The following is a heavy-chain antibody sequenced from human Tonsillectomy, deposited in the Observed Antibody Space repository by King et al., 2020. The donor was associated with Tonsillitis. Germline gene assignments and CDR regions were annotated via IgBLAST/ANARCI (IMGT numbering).Heavy chain of an antibody. CDR3: ARLLEMVRGVIPKYYFDY. V-gene: IGHV4-39*01. CDR2: IYYSGRT. J-gene: IGHJ4*02. Sequence: QLQESGPGLVKPSETLSLTCTVSGGSISSSSYYWGWIRQPPGKGLEWIGSIYYSGRTYYIPTLKSRVTISVDTSKNQFSLKLSSVTAADTAVYYCARLLEMVRGVIPKYYFDYWGQGTLVTVSS. CDR1: GGSISSSSYY. D-gene: IGHD3-10*01.